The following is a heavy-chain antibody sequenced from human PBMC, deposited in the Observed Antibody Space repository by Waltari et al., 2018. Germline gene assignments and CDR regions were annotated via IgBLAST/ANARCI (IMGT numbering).Heavy chain of an antibody. V-gene: IGHV4-39*01. D-gene: IGHD2-21*01. CDR3: ARHGVLGDFKLYYFVDA. J-gene: IGHJ6*03. Sequence: QLQLQESGPGLVKPSETLSLNCSVSGGSISNTANFWAWIRQPPGKGLECLGYIFYTGTKYSNPAFGGRLSISVDTSRNFFSLDLDAVTAADTSMYYCARHGVLGDFKLYYFVDAWGKGTTVTVSS. CDR1: GGSISNTANF. CDR2: IFYTGTK.